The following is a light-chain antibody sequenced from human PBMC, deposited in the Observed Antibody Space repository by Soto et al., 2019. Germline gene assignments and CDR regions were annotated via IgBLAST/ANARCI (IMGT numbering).Light chain of an antibody. CDR1: QSMSSY. CDR2: AAS. J-gene: IGKJ3*01. CDR3: QQSYSTPRFT. V-gene: IGKV1-39*01. Sequence: DLQMTQSPSSLSASVGDRVTITCRASQSMSSYLNWYQQKPGKAPKLLIYAASSLQSGVPSRFSGSGSGTDFTLTISSLQPEDFATYYCQQSYSTPRFTFGPGTKVDIK.